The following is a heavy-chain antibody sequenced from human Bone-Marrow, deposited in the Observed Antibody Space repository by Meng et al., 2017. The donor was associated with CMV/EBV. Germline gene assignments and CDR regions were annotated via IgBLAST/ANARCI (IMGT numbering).Heavy chain of an antibody. J-gene: IGHJ3*02. CDR2: ISSSGSTI. CDR1: GFTFSSYS. D-gene: IGHD1-20*01. Sequence: GGSLRLSCAASGFTFSSYSMNWVRQAPGKGLEWVSYISSSGSTIYYADSVKGRFTISRDNAKNSLYLQMNSLRAEDTAVYYCARVEVTGTTSQTDDAFDIWGQGTMVTVSS. CDR3: ARVEVTGTTSQTDDAFDI. V-gene: IGHV3-48*04.